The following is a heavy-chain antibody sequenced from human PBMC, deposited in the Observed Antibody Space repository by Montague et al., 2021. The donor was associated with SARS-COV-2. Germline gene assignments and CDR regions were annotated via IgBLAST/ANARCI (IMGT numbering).Heavy chain of an antibody. V-gene: IGHV4-39*07. CDR1: GGSISSSSYY. Sequence: SETLSLTCTVSGGSISSSSYYWGWIRQPPGKGLEWIGSTYYSGSTYYNPSLKSRVTISVDTSKNQFSLKLSSVTAADTAVCYCARVGRQQLVRLYGMDVWGQGTTVTVSS. J-gene: IGHJ6*02. D-gene: IGHD6-13*01. CDR2: TYYSGST. CDR3: ARVGRQQLVRLYGMDV.